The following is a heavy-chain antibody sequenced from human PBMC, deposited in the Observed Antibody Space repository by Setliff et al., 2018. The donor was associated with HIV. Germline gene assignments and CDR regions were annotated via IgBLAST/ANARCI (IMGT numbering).Heavy chain of an antibody. J-gene: IGHJ1*01. CDR1: GYRFTSYW. D-gene: IGHD3-9*01. CDR3: ARLGRHFDCLPPAEYFQH. CDR2: IFPGDSDN. Sequence: GEYLKSSCKGSGYRFTSYWIGWVRQMPGKGLEWMGIIFPGDSDNRYSPSFQGQVTISADKSISTAYLQWSSLKASDTAMYYCARLGRHFDCLPPAEYFQHWVQGTLVTVSS. V-gene: IGHV5-51*01.